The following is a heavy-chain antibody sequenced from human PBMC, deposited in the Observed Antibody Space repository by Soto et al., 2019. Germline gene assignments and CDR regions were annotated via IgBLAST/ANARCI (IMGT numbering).Heavy chain of an antibody. V-gene: IGHV3-7*03. CDR2: IKQDGSEK. CDR1: GFTFSSYW. J-gene: IGHJ4*02. D-gene: IGHD6-19*01. CDR3: ASGGGYSSGWPSDFDY. Sequence: PGGSLRLSCAASGFTFSSYWMSWVRQAPGKGLEWVANIKQDGSEKYYVDSVKGRFTIPRDNAKNSLYLQMNSLRAEDTAVYYCASGGGYSSGWPSDFDYWGQGTLVTVSS.